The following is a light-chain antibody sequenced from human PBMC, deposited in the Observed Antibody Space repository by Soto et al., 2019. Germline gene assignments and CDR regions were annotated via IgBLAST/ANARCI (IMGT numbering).Light chain of an antibody. J-gene: IGLJ1*01. V-gene: IGLV2-14*01. CDR2: EVS. Sequence: QSALTQPASVSGSPGQSITISCTGTSSDVGGYNYVSWYQQHPGKAPKLMIYEVSNRPSGVSNRFSGSKSGNTASLTISGLQAEDEADYYCSSYTSSSTPLVFETGTKLTVL. CDR3: SSYTSSSTPLV. CDR1: SSDVGGYNY.